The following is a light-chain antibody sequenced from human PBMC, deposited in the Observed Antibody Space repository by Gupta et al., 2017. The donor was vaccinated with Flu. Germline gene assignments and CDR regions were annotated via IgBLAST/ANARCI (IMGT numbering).Light chain of an antibody. V-gene: IGKV1-39*01. CDR1: QTMGNF. Sequence: GDRVTITCLASQTMGNFLNWYQQKPGKAPKLLISAVSALQSGVPLRFSGSGSGTKFTLTISSLQQEDLATYYCQQSFATPYSFGQGTKLE. CDR3: QQSFATPYS. J-gene: IGKJ2*03. CDR2: AVS.